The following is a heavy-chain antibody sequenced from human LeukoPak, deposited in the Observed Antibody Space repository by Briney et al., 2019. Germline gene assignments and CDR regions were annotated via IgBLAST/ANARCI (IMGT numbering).Heavy chain of an antibody. V-gene: IGHV3-11*04. Sequence: GGSLRLSCAASGFTFSDYYMSWIRQAPGKGLEWVSYISSSGSTIYYADSVKGRFTISRDNAKNSLYLQMNSLRAEDTAVYYCAREVEVVTALYYFDYWGQGTLVTVSS. CDR1: GFTFSDYY. CDR2: ISSSGSTI. D-gene: IGHD2-21*02. CDR3: AREVEVVTALYYFDY. J-gene: IGHJ4*02.